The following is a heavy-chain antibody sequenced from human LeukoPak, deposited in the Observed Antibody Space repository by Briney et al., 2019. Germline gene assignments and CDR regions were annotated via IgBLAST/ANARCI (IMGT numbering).Heavy chain of an antibody. D-gene: IGHD1-26*01. V-gene: IGHV4-38-2*02. Sequence: PSETLSLTCTVSGYSISSNYYWGWIRQPPGKGLEWIGSIYHSGSTYCNPSLKSRVTISVDTSKNQFSLKLSSVTAADTAVYYCARLRRVGATPFDYWGQGTLVTVSS. CDR2: IYHSGST. CDR1: GYSISSNYY. J-gene: IGHJ4*02. CDR3: ARLRRVGATPFDY.